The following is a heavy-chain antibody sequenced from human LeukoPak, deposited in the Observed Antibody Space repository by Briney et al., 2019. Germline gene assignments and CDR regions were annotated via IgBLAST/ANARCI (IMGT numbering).Heavy chain of an antibody. Sequence: SETLSLTCGVSGGSISSSNWWSWVRQPPGKGLEWIGEIYHSGSTNYNPSLKSRVTISVDQSKNQFSLKLSSVTAADTAVYYCARRGYYVSGGNYYPSFEYWGQGTLVTVSS. V-gene: IGHV4-4*02. CDR1: GGSISSSNW. D-gene: IGHD3-10*01. J-gene: IGHJ4*02. CDR2: IYHSGST. CDR3: ARRGYYVSGGNYYPSFEY.